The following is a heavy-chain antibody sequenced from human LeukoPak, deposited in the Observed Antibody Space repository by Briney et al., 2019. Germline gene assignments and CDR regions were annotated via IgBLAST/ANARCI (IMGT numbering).Heavy chain of an antibody. Sequence: SETLSLTCTVSGGSISSSSYYWGWIRQPPGKGLEWIGSIYYSGSTYYNPSLKSRVTISVDTSKNQFSLKLSSVTAADTAVYYCAREPGYSGYDDYWGQGTLVTVSS. J-gene: IGHJ4*02. D-gene: IGHD5-12*01. CDR3: AREPGYSGYDDY. V-gene: IGHV4-39*07. CDR1: GGSISSSSYY. CDR2: IYYSGST.